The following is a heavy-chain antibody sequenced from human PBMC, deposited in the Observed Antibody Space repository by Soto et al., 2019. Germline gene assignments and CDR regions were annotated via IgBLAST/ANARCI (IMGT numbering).Heavy chain of an antibody. CDR1: GFTFSSYW. Sequence: GESLKISCAASGFTFSSYWMHWVRQAPGKGLVWVSRINSDGSSTSYADSVKGRFTISRDNAKNTLYLQMNSLRAEDTAVYYCARDNRPATGYTNGIYAFDIWGQGTMVTVSS. CDR2: INSDGSST. D-gene: IGHD4-4*01. J-gene: IGHJ3*02. V-gene: IGHV3-74*01. CDR3: ARDNRPATGYTNGIYAFDI.